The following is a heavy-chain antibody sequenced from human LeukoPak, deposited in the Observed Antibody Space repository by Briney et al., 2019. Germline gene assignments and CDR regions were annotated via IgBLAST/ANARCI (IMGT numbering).Heavy chain of an antibody. J-gene: IGHJ4*02. CDR2: INLDGSQK. D-gene: IGHD5-24*01. V-gene: IGHV3-7*01. Sequence: GGSLRLSCAASELTFSTYWMSWVRQAPGKGLEWVANINLDGSQKYYVDSVKGRFTISRDNAKNSLFLQMNSLRAEDTAVYYCATDRNSNYDYWGQGTLVTASS. CDR3: ATDRNSNYDY. CDR1: ELTFSTYW.